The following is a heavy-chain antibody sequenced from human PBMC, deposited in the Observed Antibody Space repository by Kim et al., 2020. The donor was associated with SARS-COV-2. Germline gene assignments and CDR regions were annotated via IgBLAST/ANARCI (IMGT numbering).Heavy chain of an antibody. CDR2: ICGDGSNT. Sequence: GGSLRLSCAASGFTFDDYAMHWVRQAPGKGLEWVSLICGDGSNTDYADSVKGRFTISRDNSKNSLYLQMSSLRTEDTALYYCAKDKGHCYYYMDVWGKGTTVTVSS. J-gene: IGHJ6*03. CDR1: GFTFDDYA. V-gene: IGHV3-43*02. CDR3: AKDKGHCYYYMDV.